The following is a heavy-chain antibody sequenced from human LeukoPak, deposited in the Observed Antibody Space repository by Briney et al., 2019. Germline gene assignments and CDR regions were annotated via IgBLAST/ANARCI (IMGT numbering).Heavy chain of an antibody. J-gene: IGHJ6*04. D-gene: IGHD4-17*01. CDR2: IIPIFGTA. CDR1: GGTFSSYA. Sequence: GASVKVSCKASGGTFSSYAISWVRQAPGQGLEWMGGIIPIFGTANYAQKFQGRVMITADKSTSTAYMELSSLRSEDTAVYYCARQRRRATVTTLTSSVDYGMDVWGKGTTVTVSS. V-gene: IGHV1-69*06. CDR3: ARQRRRATVTTLTSSVDYGMDV.